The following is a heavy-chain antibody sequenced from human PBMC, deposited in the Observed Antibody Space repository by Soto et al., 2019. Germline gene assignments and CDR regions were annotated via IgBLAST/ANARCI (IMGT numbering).Heavy chain of an antibody. D-gene: IGHD4-17*01. J-gene: IGHJ6*03. V-gene: IGHV4-34*01. CDR2: INHSGST. CDR3: ARVTTVTTGYYYYYMDV. Sequence: SETLSLTCAVYGGSFSGYYWSWIRQPPGKGLEWIGEINHSGSTNYNPSLKSRVTISVDTSKNQFSLKLGSVTAADTAVYYCARVTTVTTGYYYYYMDVWGKGTTVTVSS. CDR1: GGSFSGYY.